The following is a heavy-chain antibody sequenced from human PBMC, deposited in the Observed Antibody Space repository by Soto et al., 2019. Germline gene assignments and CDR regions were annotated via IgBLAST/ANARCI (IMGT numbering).Heavy chain of an antibody. Sequence: QVQLVQSGTEVKRPGASVKVSCKASGYTFTSYGITWVRQAPGQGLEWMGWMSAYNGNTNYAQKLQGRVTMTTDTSTSTAYMELRSLRSDDTAVYYCATYPWGGRPPAVDYWGQGTLVTVSS. D-gene: IGHD1-26*01. CDR1: GYTFTSYG. CDR3: ATYPWGGRPPAVDY. V-gene: IGHV1-18*04. J-gene: IGHJ4*02. CDR2: MSAYNGNT.